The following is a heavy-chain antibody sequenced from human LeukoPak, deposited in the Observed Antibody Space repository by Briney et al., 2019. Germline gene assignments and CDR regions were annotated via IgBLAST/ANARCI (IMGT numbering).Heavy chain of an antibody. V-gene: IGHV3-7*05. CDR3: ASQSSGRFDY. CDR2: IKQDGSEK. J-gene: IGHJ4*02. D-gene: IGHD2-8*02. CDR1: GFTFSFDW. Sequence: GGSLRLSCEDSGFTFSFDWMTWLRQAPGKGLEWVANIKQDGSEKYYVDSVKGRFTISRDNAKNSQYLEMNTLRAEDTADYYCASQSSGRFDYWAQGTLVTVSS.